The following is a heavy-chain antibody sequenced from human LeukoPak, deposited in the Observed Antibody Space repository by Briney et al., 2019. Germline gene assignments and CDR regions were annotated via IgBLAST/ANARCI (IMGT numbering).Heavy chain of an antibody. J-gene: IGHJ4*02. Sequence: GGSLRLSCAASGFTFDDYGMSWVRQGPGKGLEWVSGINWNGGMTAYADSVKGRFTISRDNSKNTLYLQMNSLRAEDTAVYYCATVGSGSYLFDYWGQGTLVTVSS. CDR2: INWNGGMT. D-gene: IGHD1-26*01. CDR3: ATVGSGSYLFDY. CDR1: GFTFDDYG. V-gene: IGHV3-20*04.